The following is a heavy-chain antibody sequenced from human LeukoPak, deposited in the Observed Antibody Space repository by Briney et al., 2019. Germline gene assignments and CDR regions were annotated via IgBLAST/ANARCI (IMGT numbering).Heavy chain of an antibody. CDR2: INAGNGNT. CDR1: GYTFTSYA. J-gene: IGHJ2*01. V-gene: IGHV1-3*01. CDR3: ASATTRYWYFDL. Sequence: ASVKVSCKASGYTFTSYAMHWVRQAPGQRLEWMGWINAGNGNTNYAQKLQGRVTMTTDTSTSTAYMELRSLRSDDTAVYYCASATTRYWYFDLWGRGTLVTVSS. D-gene: IGHD5-12*01.